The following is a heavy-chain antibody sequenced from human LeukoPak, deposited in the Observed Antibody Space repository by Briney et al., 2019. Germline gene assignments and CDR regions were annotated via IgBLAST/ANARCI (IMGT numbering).Heavy chain of an antibody. Sequence: TGGSLRLSCAASGFTFSSYSMNWVRQAPGKGLEWVSSISSSSSYIYYADSVKGRFTISRDNAKNSLYPQMNSLRAEDTAVYYCASYGETPRFGELSRDYWGQGTLVTVSS. J-gene: IGHJ4*02. CDR1: GFTFSSYS. CDR3: ASYGETPRFGELSRDY. D-gene: IGHD3-10*01. V-gene: IGHV3-21*01. CDR2: ISSSSSYI.